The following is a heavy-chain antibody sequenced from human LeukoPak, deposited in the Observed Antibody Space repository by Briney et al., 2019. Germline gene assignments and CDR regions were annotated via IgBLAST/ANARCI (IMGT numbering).Heavy chain of an antibody. Sequence: ASVKVSCKASGYTFTSYYMHWVRQAPGQGLEWMGIINPSGGSTSYAQKFQGRVTITRNTSISTAYMELSSLRSEDTAVYYCARAGGVGLTVTTYYYYYMDVWGKGTTVTVSS. CDR1: GYTFTSYY. CDR3: ARAGGVGLTVTTYYYYYMDV. CDR2: INPSGGST. V-gene: IGHV1-46*01. D-gene: IGHD4-11*01. J-gene: IGHJ6*03.